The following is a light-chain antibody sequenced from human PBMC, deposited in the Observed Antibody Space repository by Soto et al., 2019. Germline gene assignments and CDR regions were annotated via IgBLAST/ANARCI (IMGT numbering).Light chain of an antibody. V-gene: IGLV2-8*01. J-gene: IGLJ2*01. CDR2: DVT. CDR1: SSDVGKYNF. Sequence: QSALTQPPSASGSPGQSVTISCTGASSDVGKYNFVSWYQQHPGKAPKLMIYDVTELPSGVPDRFSGSKSGNTASLTVSGLQAEDEADYYCTSYAVSSIPVVFGGGTKLTVL. CDR3: TSYAVSSIPVV.